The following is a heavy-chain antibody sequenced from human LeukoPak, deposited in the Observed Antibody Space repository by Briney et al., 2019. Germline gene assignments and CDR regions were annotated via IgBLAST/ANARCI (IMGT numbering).Heavy chain of an antibody. CDR1: GFTFSSYA. CDR3: AKDHEVLRIHQNAFDI. CDR2: ISGSGGST. J-gene: IGHJ3*02. V-gene: IGHV3-23*01. Sequence: QPGGSLRLSCAASGFTFSSYAMSWVRQAPGKGLEWVSAISGSGGSTYYADSVKGRFTISRDNSKNTLYLQMNSLRAEDSAVYYCAKDHEVLRIHQNAFDIWGQGTMVTVSS. D-gene: IGHD5-18*01.